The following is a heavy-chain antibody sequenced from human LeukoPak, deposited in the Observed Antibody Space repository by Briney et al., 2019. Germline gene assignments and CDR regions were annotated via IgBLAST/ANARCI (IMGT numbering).Heavy chain of an antibody. Sequence: GRSLRLSCAVSGFTFGNYGMHWVRQAPGKGLEWVALISYDGSSEYYAGSVKGRFTISRDNSKITVYLQMNSLKAEDTAVYYCGRASRTLVRGEMGYWGQGTLVTVSS. CDR2: ISYDGSSE. CDR3: GRASRTLVRGEMGY. V-gene: IGHV3-30*03. D-gene: IGHD3-10*01. J-gene: IGHJ4*02. CDR1: GFTFGNYG.